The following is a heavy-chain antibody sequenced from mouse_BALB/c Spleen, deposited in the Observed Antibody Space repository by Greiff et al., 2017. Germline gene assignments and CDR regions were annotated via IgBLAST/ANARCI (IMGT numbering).Heavy chain of an antibody. CDR1: GYSFTGYY. CDR2: VNPNNGGT. CDR3: ARGRHYYGFPFDY. V-gene: IGHV1-26*01. Sequence: VQLQQSGPDLVKPGASVKISCKASGYSFTGYYMHWVKQSHGKSLEWIGRVNPNNGGTSYNQKFKGKAKLTVEKSSSTVYLELSRLTSDDSAVYYCARGRHYYGFPFDYWGQGTTLTVSS. J-gene: IGHJ2*01. D-gene: IGHD1-2*01.